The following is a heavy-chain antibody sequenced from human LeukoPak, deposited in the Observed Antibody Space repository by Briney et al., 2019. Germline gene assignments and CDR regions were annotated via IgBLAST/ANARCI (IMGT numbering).Heavy chain of an antibody. V-gene: IGHV1-69*04. CDR1: GGTFSSYA. J-gene: IGHJ4*02. D-gene: IGHD6-19*01. Sequence: SVKVSCKASGGTFSSYAISWVRQAPGQGLEWMGRIIPILGIANYAQKFQGRVTITADKSTSTAYMELSSLRSEDTAVYYCASQESSGWSSFDYWGQGTLVAPSS. CDR3: ASQESSGWSSFDY. CDR2: IIPILGIA.